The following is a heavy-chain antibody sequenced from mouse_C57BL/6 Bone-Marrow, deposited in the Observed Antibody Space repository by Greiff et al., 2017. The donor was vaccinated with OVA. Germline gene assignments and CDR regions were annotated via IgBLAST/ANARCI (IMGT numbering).Heavy chain of an antibody. CDR2: IHPNSGST. Sequence: VQLQQPGAELVKPGASVKLSCKASGYTFTSYWMHWVKQRPGQGLEWIGMIHPNSGSTNYNEKFKSKATLTVDKSSSTAYMQLSSLTSEDSAVYYCARPYDYDRDYYAMGYWGQGTSVTVSS. CDR1: GYTFTSYW. D-gene: IGHD2-4*01. J-gene: IGHJ4*01. CDR3: ARPYDYDRDYYAMGY. V-gene: IGHV1-64*01.